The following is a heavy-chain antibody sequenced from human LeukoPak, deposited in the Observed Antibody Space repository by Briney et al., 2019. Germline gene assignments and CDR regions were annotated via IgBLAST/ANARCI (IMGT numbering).Heavy chain of an antibody. Sequence: VASVKVSCKASGYTFTSFGISWVRQAPGQGLEWMGWITTYNGNTKYAQKVQGRVTMTTDTSTSTAYMELRSLRSDDTAVYYCARDRSCSSTSCYWYWFDPWGQGTLVTVSS. D-gene: IGHD2-2*01. J-gene: IGHJ5*02. V-gene: IGHV1-18*01. CDR3: ARDRSCSSTSCYWYWFDP. CDR2: ITTYNGNT. CDR1: GYTFTSFG.